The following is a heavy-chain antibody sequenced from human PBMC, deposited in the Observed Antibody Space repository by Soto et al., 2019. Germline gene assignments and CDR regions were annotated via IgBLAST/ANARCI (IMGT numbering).Heavy chain of an antibody. V-gene: IGHV4-39*01. CDR1: GGSFSSRNYY. CDR3: ARSMVRGLHFDY. Sequence: LSLTCTVSGGSFSSRNYYWGWIRQTPGKGLEWIGSIHYSGSAYYNPSLKSRVTISVDTSKNQFSLKLSSVTAADAAMYSCARSMVRGLHFDYWGRGTLVTVSS. D-gene: IGHD3-10*01. CDR2: IHYSGSA. J-gene: IGHJ4*02.